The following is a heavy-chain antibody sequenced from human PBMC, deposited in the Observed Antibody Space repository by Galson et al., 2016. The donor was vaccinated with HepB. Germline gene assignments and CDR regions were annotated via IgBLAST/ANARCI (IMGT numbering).Heavy chain of an antibody. Sequence: SLRLSCAGSGFTFSNYGMHWVRQAPGKGLKWVSLISYDGSNKFYADSVQGRVTISRDNTKHTLYLQLNSLRAEDTAVYYCAKGPYYFDTSGYYSLDYWGQGTLVTVSS. J-gene: IGHJ4*02. CDR3: AKGPYYFDTSGYYSLDY. CDR1: GFTFSNYG. CDR2: ISYDGSNK. D-gene: IGHD3-22*01. V-gene: IGHV3-30*18.